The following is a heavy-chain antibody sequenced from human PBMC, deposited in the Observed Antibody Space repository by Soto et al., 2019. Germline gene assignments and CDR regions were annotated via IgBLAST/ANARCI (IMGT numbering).Heavy chain of an antibody. Sequence: LSLTCTVSGGSISSYYWSWIRQPPGKGLEWIGYIYYSGSTNYNPSLKSRVTISVDTSKNQFSLKLGSVTAADTAVYYCARYSGSYYSDYFDYWGQGTLVTVSS. CDR1: GGSISSYY. V-gene: IGHV4-59*01. D-gene: IGHD1-26*01. CDR3: ARYSGSYYSDYFDY. J-gene: IGHJ4*02. CDR2: IYYSGST.